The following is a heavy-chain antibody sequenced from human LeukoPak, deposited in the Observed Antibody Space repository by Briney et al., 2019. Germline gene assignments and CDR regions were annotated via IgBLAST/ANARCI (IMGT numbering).Heavy chain of an antibody. Sequence: ASVKASCKASGYTFTSYYMHWVRQAPGQGLEWMGIINPSGGSISYAQKFQGRVTMTRDTSTSTVYMELSSLRSEDTAVYYCARGRGYSYGSYGMDVWGQGTTVTVSS. CDR1: GYTFTSYY. D-gene: IGHD5-18*01. CDR3: ARGRGYSYGSYGMDV. V-gene: IGHV1-46*01. J-gene: IGHJ6*02. CDR2: INPSGGSI.